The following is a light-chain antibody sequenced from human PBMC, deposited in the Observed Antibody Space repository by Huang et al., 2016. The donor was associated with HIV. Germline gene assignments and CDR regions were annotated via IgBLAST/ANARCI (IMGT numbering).Light chain of an antibody. J-gene: IGKJ1*01. CDR3: QQRLTWPST. V-gene: IGKV3-11*01. CDR2: DAS. CDR1: QSVYSY. Sequence: EIVLTQSPATLSLSPGERATLSCRASQSVYSYLARYQHKSGQAPRLLIDDASNRATGIPARFSGSGSGTDFSLTISSLEPEDFAVYYCQQRLTWPSTFGQGTKVEIK.